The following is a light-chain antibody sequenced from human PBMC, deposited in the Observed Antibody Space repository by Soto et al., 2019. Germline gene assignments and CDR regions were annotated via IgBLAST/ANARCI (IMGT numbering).Light chain of an antibody. CDR3: CSYVSGGTYV. CDR2: EVS. CDR1: SSDVGGYNY. J-gene: IGLJ1*01. Sequence: QSVLTQPASVSGSPGQSITISCTGTSSDVGGYNYVSWYQQYPGKAPKLIIYEVSKRPSGVFNRFSASKSGNTASLTISGLQAEDEADYYCCSYVSGGTYVFGAGTKVTVL. V-gene: IGLV2-14*01.